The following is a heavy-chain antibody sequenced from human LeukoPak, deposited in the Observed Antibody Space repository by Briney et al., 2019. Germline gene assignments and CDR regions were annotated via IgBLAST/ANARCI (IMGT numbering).Heavy chain of an antibody. CDR2: IYHSGST. CDR1: GYSISSGNY. J-gene: IGHJ4*02. CDR3: AKGYCRGNSCYDDRGAFDY. V-gene: IGHV4-38-2*02. D-gene: IGHD2-2*01. Sequence: SETLSLTCSVSGYSISSGNYWGWIRLPPGKGLQWIGSIYHSGSTYYNPSLKSRVTISVDTSKNQFSLKLSSVTAADTAVYYCAKGYCRGNSCYDDRGAFDYWGRGTLVTVSS.